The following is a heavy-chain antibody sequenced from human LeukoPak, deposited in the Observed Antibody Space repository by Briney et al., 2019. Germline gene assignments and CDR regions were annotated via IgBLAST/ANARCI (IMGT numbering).Heavy chain of an antibody. V-gene: IGHV3-30*02. D-gene: IGHD4-17*01. CDR1: GFTFSSYG. J-gene: IGHJ3*02. CDR2: IRYDGSNK. CDR3: ARENYGDYVEAFDI. Sequence: GGSLRLSCAASGFTFSSYGMHWVRQAPGKGLEWVAFIRYDGSNKYYADSVKGRFTISRDNSKNTLYLQMNSLRAEDTAVYYCARENYGDYVEAFDIWGQGTMVTVSS.